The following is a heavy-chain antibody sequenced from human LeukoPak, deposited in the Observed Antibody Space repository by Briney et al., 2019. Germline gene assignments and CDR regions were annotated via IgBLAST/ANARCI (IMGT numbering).Heavy chain of an antibody. J-gene: IGHJ6*02. CDR1: GFTFSTFA. Sequence: GGSLRLSCAASGFTFSTFAMHWVRQAPGKGLEWVALLSYDGSNKYYAGSVKGRFTISRDNSKNTLYLQMNSLRTEDTAVYYCAIAGYGSGTYYYFYGMDVWGQGTTVTVSS. D-gene: IGHD3-10*01. CDR2: LSYDGSNK. V-gene: IGHV3-30*04. CDR3: AIAGYGSGTYYYFYGMDV.